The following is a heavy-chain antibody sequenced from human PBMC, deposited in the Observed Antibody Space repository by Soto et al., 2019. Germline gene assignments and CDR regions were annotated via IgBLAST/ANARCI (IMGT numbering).Heavy chain of an antibody. J-gene: IGHJ4*02. CDR3: AKASGWLFDY. CDR1: GFTFSSYG. D-gene: IGHD6-19*01. V-gene: IGHV3-30*18. Sequence: QVQLVESGGGVVQPGRSLRLSCAASGFTFSSYGMHWVRQAPGKGLEWVAVISYDGSNKYYADSVKGRFTISRDNSKNTLYLQMNSLRAEDTAVYYCAKASGWLFDYWGQGTLVTVSS. CDR2: ISYDGSNK.